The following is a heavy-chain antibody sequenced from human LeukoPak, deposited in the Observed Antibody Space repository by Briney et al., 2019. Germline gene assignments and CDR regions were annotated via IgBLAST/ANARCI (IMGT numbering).Heavy chain of an antibody. CDR1: GYTVTSYY. D-gene: IGHD5-18*01. V-gene: IGHV1-2*04. Sequence: ASVKVSCKASGYTVTSYYMHWVRQAPGQGLEWMGWIHPNSGGTNYAQKFQGWVTMTRDTSISTAYMELTRLRSDDTAMYYCATSGYTYGALDIWGQGTMATVSS. J-gene: IGHJ3*02. CDR2: IHPNSGGT. CDR3: ATSGYTYGALDI.